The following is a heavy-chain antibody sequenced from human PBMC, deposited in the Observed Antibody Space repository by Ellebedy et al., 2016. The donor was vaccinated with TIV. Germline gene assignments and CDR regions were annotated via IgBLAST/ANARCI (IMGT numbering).Heavy chain of an antibody. CDR2: TNPNNGDT. J-gene: IGHJ4*02. CDR1: GFAFTGYY. Sequence: AASVKVSCTASGFAFTGYYIHWVRQAPGQGLEWMGWTNPNNGDTKYEQKFKGRVTMTRDTSISTEYMELRRLRSDDAAVYYCARGDWGNYFDFWGQGTLVTVSS. V-gene: IGHV1-2*02. D-gene: IGHD3-16*01. CDR3: ARGDWGNYFDF.